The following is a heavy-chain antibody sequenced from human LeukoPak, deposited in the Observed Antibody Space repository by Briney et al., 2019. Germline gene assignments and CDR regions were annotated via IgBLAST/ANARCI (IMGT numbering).Heavy chain of an antibody. CDR1: GLTFSYYT. V-gene: IGHV3-48*01. D-gene: IGHD2-15*01. CDR2: ISRSSSTI. J-gene: IGHJ6*02. Sequence: HPGGSLRLSCTASGLTFSYYTLNWVRQAPGKGLEWVAYISRSSSTIYYADSVKGRFTISRDNAKNSLYLQMNDLRAEDTAVYYCARAAYCSGGSCYSGYYYYGMDVWGQGTTVTVSS. CDR3: ARAAYCSGGSCYSGYYYYGMDV.